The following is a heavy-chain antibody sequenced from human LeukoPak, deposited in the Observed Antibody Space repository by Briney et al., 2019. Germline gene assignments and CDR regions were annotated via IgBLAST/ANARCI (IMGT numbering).Heavy chain of an antibody. CDR3: AKDQVWIVVGSFDY. CDR2: ISGSGGST. Sequence: GGSLRLSCSASGFTFSSYAMHWVRQAPGKGLEYVSAISGSGGSTYYADSVKGRFTISRDNSKNTLYLQMTSLRAEDTAVYYCAKDQVWIVVGSFDYWGQGTLVTVSS. CDR1: GFTFSSYA. J-gene: IGHJ4*02. V-gene: IGHV3-64*04. D-gene: IGHD3-22*01.